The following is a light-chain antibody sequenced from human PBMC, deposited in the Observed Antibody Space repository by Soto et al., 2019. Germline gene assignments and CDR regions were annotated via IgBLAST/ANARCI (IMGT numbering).Light chain of an antibody. Sequence: QLMLTQPPSASASLGASVTLTCTLSRGYNNYKVDWYQQRPGKGPRFVMRVGSGGIVGSKGDGIPDRFSVLGSGLDRYLTIENIQEEDESDYHCGADHGSGSNFVYVFGTGTKVTVL. CDR1: RGYNNYK. CDR2: VGSGGIVG. V-gene: IGLV9-49*01. J-gene: IGLJ1*01. CDR3: GADHGSGSNFVYV.